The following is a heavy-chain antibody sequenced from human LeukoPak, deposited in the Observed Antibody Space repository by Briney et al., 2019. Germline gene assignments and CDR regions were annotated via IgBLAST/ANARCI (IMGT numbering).Heavy chain of an antibody. D-gene: IGHD3-3*01. Sequence: SETLSLTCTVSGGSISSYYWSWIRQPAGKGLEWIGRIYTSGSTNYNPSLKSRVTISVDTPKNQFSLKLSSVTAADTAVYYCARRTISPGLDAFDIWGQGTMVTVSS. V-gene: IGHV4-4*07. CDR1: GGSISSYY. CDR2: IYTSGST. J-gene: IGHJ3*02. CDR3: ARRTISPGLDAFDI.